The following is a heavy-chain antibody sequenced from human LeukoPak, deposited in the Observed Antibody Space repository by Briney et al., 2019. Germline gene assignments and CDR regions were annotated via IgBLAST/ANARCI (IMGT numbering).Heavy chain of an antibody. J-gene: IGHJ4*02. Sequence: GGSLRLSCAASGFPFSSYWMSWVRQAPGKGLVWVSRISPDGSTTGHADSVKGRFTTSRDNAKNTLFLQMNSLRAEDTAVYYCTRDFDFSSAIWGQGTLVTVSS. CDR1: GFPFSSYW. CDR3: TRDFDFSSAI. CDR2: ISPDGSTT. D-gene: IGHD3-3*01. V-gene: IGHV3-74*01.